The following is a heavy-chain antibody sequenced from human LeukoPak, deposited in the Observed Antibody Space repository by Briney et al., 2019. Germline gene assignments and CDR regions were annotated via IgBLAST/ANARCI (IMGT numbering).Heavy chain of an antibody. CDR1: GFTFSSSS. CDR2: ISSSSTTI. Sequence: PGGSLRLSCAASGFTFSSSSMTWVRQAPGKGLEWVSYISSSSTTIYYADSMKGRFTISRDNAKNSLYLQMNSLRAEDTAVYYCARGSSSFDSWGQGTLVTVSS. V-gene: IGHV3-48*01. J-gene: IGHJ4*02. CDR3: ARGSSSFDS. D-gene: IGHD6-13*01.